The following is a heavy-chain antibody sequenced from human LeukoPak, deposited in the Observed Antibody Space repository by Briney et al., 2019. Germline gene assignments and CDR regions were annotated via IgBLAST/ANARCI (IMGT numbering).Heavy chain of an antibody. CDR1: GYTFTSYY. Sequence: ASVKVSCKASGYTFTSYYMHWVRQAPGQGLEWMGIINPSDGTTSYAQKFQGRVTITRDTSTSTVYMELSSLRSEDSALYYCAIIAVGGVDPFDSWGQGTLVTVSS. CDR3: AIIAVGGVDPFDS. CDR2: INPSDGTT. D-gene: IGHD6-19*01. V-gene: IGHV1-46*01. J-gene: IGHJ4*02.